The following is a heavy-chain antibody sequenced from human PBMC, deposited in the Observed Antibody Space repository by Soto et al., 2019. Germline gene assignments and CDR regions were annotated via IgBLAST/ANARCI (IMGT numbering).Heavy chain of an antibody. D-gene: IGHD2-2*01. Sequence: SDTLSLTCAVSRDSISSGGYSWSWIRQPPGKGLEWIGYIYHSGSTYYNPSLKSRVTISVDRSKNQFSLKLSSVTAADTAVYYCARVPDRWGQGTLVTVS. V-gene: IGHV4-30-2*01. CDR2: IYHSGST. CDR1: RDSISSGGYS. CDR3: ARVPDR. J-gene: IGHJ5*02.